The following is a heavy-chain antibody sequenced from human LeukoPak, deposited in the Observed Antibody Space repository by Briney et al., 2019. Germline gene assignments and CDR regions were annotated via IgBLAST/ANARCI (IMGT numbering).Heavy chain of an antibody. V-gene: IGHV4-39*01. D-gene: IGHD5-12*01. Sequence: SETLSLTCSVSGVSISSSNSYWGWIRQPPGKGLEWIGSIYYTGNTYYNASLKSQVSISIDTSKNQFSLKLSSVTAADTAVYYCARLHSGYDYSFDYWGQGTLVTVSS. J-gene: IGHJ4*02. CDR2: IYYTGNT. CDR3: ARLHSGYDYSFDY. CDR1: GVSISSSNSY.